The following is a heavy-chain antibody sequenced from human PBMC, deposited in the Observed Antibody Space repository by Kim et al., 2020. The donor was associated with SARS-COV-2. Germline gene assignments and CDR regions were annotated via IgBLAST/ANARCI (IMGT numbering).Heavy chain of an antibody. CDR2: INHSGRT. CDR1: GGSFSGYY. Sequence: SETLSLTCAVYGGSFSGYYWSWIRQPPGKGLEWIGEINHSGRTNYNPSLKSRVTISVDTSKNQFSLKLSSVTAADTAVYYCARTAMVTEIDYWGQGTLVTVSS. J-gene: IGHJ4*02. D-gene: IGHD5-18*01. V-gene: IGHV4-34*01. CDR3: ARTAMVTEIDY.